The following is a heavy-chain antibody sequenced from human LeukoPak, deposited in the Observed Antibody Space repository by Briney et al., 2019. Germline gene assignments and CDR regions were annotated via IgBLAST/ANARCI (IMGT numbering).Heavy chain of an antibody. V-gene: IGHV1-2*02. CDR1: GFIFTGYY. CDR3: ARFYDSSGYYTFDY. Sequence: ASVKVSCKASGFIFTGYYMHWVRQAPGQGLEWMGWINPNSGGTNYAQKLQGRVTMTRDTSISTAYMELSRLRSDDTAVYYCARFYDSSGYYTFDYWGQGTLVTVSS. J-gene: IGHJ4*02. D-gene: IGHD3-22*01. CDR2: INPNSGGT.